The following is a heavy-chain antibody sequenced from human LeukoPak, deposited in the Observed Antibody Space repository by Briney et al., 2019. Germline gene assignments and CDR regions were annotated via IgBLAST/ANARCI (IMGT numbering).Heavy chain of an antibody. CDR1: GFTFSSYG. Sequence: PGGSLRLSCAASGFTFSSYGMSWVRQAPGKGLEWVSAISGSGGSTYYADSVKGRFTISRDNSKNTLYLQMNSLRAEDTAVYYCAKDDDYGDYFDYWGQGTLVTVSS. V-gene: IGHV3-23*01. CDR2: ISGSGGST. J-gene: IGHJ4*02. D-gene: IGHD4-17*01. CDR3: AKDDDYGDYFDY.